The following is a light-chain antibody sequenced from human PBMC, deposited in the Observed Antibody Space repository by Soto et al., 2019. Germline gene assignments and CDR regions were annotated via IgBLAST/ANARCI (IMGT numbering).Light chain of an antibody. CDR2: NAS. J-gene: IGKJ4*01. V-gene: IGKV3-15*01. CDR3: QQFNYWPPLT. CDR1: QSVSSN. Sequence: EIVMTQSPATLSVTPGERATLSCRASQSVSSNLAWYQQKPGQAPRLLMFNASTRATGIPARFSGSGSGTDFTLTITSLQSEDFAVDYCQQFNYWPPLTFGGGTKVEIK.